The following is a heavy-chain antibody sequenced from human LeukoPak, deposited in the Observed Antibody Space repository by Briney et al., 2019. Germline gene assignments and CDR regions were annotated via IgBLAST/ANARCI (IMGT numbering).Heavy chain of an antibody. CDR2: IYHSGST. V-gene: IGHV4-30-2*02. J-gene: IGHJ4*02. D-gene: IGHD2-2*01. CDR1: GGSISSGGYY. CDR3: GSQRLGSTGPFIDY. Sequence: SQTLSLTCTVSGGSISSGGYYWSWIRQPPGKGLEWIGYIYHSGSTYYNPSLKSRVTISVDTSKNQFSLKLSSVTAADTAVYYCGSQRLGSTGPFIDYWGQGTLVTVSS.